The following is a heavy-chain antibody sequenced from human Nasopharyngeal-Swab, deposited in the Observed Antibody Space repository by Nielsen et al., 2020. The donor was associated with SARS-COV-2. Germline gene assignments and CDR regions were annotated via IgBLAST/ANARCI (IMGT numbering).Heavy chain of an antibody. CDR1: GFTFSSYD. V-gene: IGHV3-13*01. CDR3: ARAFDLNWKGGMDV. Sequence: GESLKISCAASGFTFSSYDMHWVRQATGKGLEWVSAIGTAGDTYYPGSVKGRFTISRENAKNSLYLQMNSLIAGDTAVYYCARAFDLNWKGGMDVWGQGTTVTVSS. J-gene: IGHJ6*02. CDR2: IGTAGDT. D-gene: IGHD1-1*01.